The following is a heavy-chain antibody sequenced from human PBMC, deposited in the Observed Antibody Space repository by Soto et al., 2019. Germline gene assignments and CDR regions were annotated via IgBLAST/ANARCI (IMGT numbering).Heavy chain of an antibody. CDR1: GYTFTSYA. J-gene: IGHJ4*02. CDR2: INAGNGNT. V-gene: IGHV1-3*01. CDR3: ARDDVNCSGGSCYPDY. Sequence: ASVKVSCKASGYTFTSYAMHWVRQAPGQRLEWMGWINAGNGNTKYSQKFQGRVTITRDTSASTAYMELSSLRSEDTAVYYCARDDVNCSGGSCYPDYWGQGTLVTVSS. D-gene: IGHD2-15*01.